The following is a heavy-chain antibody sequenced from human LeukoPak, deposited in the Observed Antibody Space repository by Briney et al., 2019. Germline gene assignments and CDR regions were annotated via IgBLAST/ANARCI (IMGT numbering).Heavy chain of an antibody. D-gene: IGHD3-3*01. J-gene: IGHJ4*02. CDR2: ISSSGSTI. Sequence: PGGSLRLSCAASGFTFSSYEMNWVRQAPGKGLEWVSYISSSGSTIYYADSVKGRFTISRDNAKNSLYLQMNSLRAEDTVVYYCARARVYDFWSGYRRARDYWGQGTLVTVSS. V-gene: IGHV3-48*03. CDR1: GFTFSSYE. CDR3: ARARVYDFWSGYRRARDY.